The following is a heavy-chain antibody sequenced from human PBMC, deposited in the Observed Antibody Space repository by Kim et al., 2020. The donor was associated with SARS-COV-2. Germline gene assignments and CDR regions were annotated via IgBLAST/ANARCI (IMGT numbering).Heavy chain of an antibody. V-gene: IGHV3-30*02. CDR3: AKDYIDYYDSSGYYY. J-gene: IGHJ4*02. Sequence: DSVKGRFTISGDNSKNTLYLQMNSLRAEDTAVYYCAKDYIDYYDSSGYYYWGQGTLVTVSS. D-gene: IGHD3-22*01.